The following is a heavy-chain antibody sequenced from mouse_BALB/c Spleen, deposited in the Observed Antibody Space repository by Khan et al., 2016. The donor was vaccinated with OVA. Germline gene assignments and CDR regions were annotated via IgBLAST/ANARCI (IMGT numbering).Heavy chain of an antibody. V-gene: IGHV2-6-1*01. Sequence: QMQLEESGPGLAAPSQSLSITCTISGFSLTNYGVHWVRQPPGKGLEWLVVIWSDGSTTYNSALKSRLTITKDNSQSQAFLKMNSLQTDDTAIYFRARQPCAHYDIINYWGQGTTVTVSS. D-gene: IGHD1-2*01. CDR2: IWSDGST. CDR3: ARQPCAHYDIINY. CDR1: GFSLTNYG. J-gene: IGHJ4*01.